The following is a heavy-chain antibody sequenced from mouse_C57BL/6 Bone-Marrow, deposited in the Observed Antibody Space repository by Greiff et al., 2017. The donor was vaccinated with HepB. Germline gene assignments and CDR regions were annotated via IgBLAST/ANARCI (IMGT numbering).Heavy chain of an antibody. V-gene: IGHV1-63*01. D-gene: IGHD2-4*01. Sequence: VQRVESGAELVRPGTSVKMSCKASGYTFTNYWIGWAKQRPGHGLEWIGDIYPGGGYTNYNEKFKGKATLTADKSSSTAYMQFSSLTSEDSAIYYCARDYDYAWFAYWGQGTLVTVSA. J-gene: IGHJ3*01. CDR1: GYTFTNYW. CDR3: ARDYDYAWFAY. CDR2: IYPGGGYT.